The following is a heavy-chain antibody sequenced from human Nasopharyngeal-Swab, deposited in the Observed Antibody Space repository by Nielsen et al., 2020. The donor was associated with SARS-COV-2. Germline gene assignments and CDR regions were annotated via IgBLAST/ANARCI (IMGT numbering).Heavy chain of an antibody. V-gene: IGHV3-21*01. D-gene: IGHD3-3*01. CDR2: ISISSSYI. CDR3: ARDGLDYDFWSAYFMDV. J-gene: IGHJ6*02. Sequence: GGSLRLSFAASGFTFNNYTFNWVRQAPGKGLEWVSSISISSSYIYYADSVKGRFTTSRDNAKNSLYLQMNSLRAEDTAVYYCARDGLDYDFWSAYFMDVWGQGTTVTVSS. CDR1: GFTFNNYT.